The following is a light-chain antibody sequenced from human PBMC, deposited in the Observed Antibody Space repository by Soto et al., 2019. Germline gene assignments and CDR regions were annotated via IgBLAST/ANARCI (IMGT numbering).Light chain of an antibody. CDR3: AAWDDTLSGYV. Sequence: QSVLTQPPSASGTPGQRVTISCSGSSSNIGSNYVFWYQHLPGMAPQLLIYSDNQRPSGVPDRFSGSKSGTSASLAISGLRSEDEADYYCAAWDDTLSGYVFGTGTNVTVL. V-gene: IGLV1-47*02. CDR1: SSNIGSNY. CDR2: SDN. J-gene: IGLJ1*01.